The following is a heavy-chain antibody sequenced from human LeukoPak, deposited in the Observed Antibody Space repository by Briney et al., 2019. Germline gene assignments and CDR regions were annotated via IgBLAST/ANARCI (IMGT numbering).Heavy chain of an antibody. CDR3: AKGTLEPTIMFLDS. D-gene: IGHD3/OR15-3a*01. CDR2: ISGSGGST. Sequence: GGSLRLSCAASGFTFSSYAMSWVRQAPGKGLEWVSAISGSGGSTYYADSVKGRFTISRDNSKNTLYLQMNSLRAEDTAVYCCAKGTLEPTIMFLDSWGQGTLVIVSS. CDR1: GFTFSSYA. V-gene: IGHV3-23*01. J-gene: IGHJ4*02.